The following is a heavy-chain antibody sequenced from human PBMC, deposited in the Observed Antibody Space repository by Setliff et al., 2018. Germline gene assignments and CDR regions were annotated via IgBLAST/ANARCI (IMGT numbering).Heavy chain of an antibody. V-gene: IGHV4-39*01. D-gene: IGHD6-13*01. J-gene: IGHJ4*02. Sequence: KPSETLSLTCNVSGGSINSRSYYWGWIRQPPGKGLEWIAMISYGGNTYYNPSLKRRVTISVDTPNDQFSLNLNSVTAADTAVYFCARRADYSRSWSYYFDCWGQGTLVTVSS. CDR1: GGSINSRSYY. CDR2: ISYGGNT. CDR3: ARRADYSRSWSYYFDC.